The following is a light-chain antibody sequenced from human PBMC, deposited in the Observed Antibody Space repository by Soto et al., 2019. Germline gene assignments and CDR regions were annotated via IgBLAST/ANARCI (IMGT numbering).Light chain of an antibody. CDR1: QSVRSN. V-gene: IGKV3-15*01. Sequence: EKVMTQSPATLSVSPGERATLSCGASQSVRSNVAWYQQKPGQPPRLLIYGASTRATGIPARFSGSGSGTGFTLTISSLQSEDFAIYYCHQYNNWPPYTFGQGTKVDIK. J-gene: IGKJ2*01. CDR3: HQYNNWPPYT. CDR2: GAS.